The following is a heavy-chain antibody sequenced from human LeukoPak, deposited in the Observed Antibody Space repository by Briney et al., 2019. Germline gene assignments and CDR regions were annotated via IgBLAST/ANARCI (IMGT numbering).Heavy chain of an antibody. CDR1: GYTFTGYY. J-gene: IGHJ4*02. D-gene: IGHD1-26*01. CDR3: ARTRELLWYFDY. CDR2: INPNSGGT. Sequence: VASVKVSCKASGYTFTGYYMHWVRQAPGQGLEWMGWINPNSGGTNYAQKFQGRVTMTRDTSISTAYMELRSLRSDDTAVYYCARTRELLWYFDYWGQGTLVTVSS. V-gene: IGHV1-2*02.